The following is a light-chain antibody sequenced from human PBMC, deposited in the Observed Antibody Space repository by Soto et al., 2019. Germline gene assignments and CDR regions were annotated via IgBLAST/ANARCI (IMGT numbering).Light chain of an antibody. J-gene: IGLJ1*01. CDR1: SSDVGSYNY. Sequence: ALTQPASVSGSPAQSITISCTGTSSDVGSYNYVSWYQQHPGKAPKLIIYEVSNRPSGVSSRFSGSKSGNTASLTISGLQAEDEADYYCTSYTSSITYVFGTGTKVTVL. V-gene: IGLV2-14*01. CDR2: EVS. CDR3: TSYTSSITYV.